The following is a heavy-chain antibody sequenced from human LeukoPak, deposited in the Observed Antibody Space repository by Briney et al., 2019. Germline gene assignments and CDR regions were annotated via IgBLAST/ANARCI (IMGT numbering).Heavy chain of an antibody. D-gene: IGHD3-22*01. V-gene: IGHV1-69*13. Sequence: SVKVPCKPSGGTFNSYAISWVRQAPGQGLEWMGGITAIFRTTNYAQKFQGRVTITADESMSTVYMELSSLRSEGTAVYYCARHSGYHSTMYLDYWGQGTLVTVSS. CDR2: ITAIFRTT. CDR1: GGTFNSYA. J-gene: IGHJ4*02. CDR3: ARHSGYHSTMYLDY.